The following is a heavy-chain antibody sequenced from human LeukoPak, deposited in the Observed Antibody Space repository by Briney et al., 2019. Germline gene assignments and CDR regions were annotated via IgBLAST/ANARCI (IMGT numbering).Heavy chain of an antibody. Sequence: PGGSLRLSCAASGFTFSSCGFNWVRQAPGKGLEWVSSIDPTGTDRYYADSVRGRFTISRDNAKNSMYLQMDSLRDEDTAVYYCATETIGRHYDYWGQGTLLTVPS. D-gene: IGHD1-14*01. CDR3: ATETIGRHYDY. CDR1: GFTFSSCG. J-gene: IGHJ4*02. V-gene: IGHV3-21*01. CDR2: IDPTGTDR.